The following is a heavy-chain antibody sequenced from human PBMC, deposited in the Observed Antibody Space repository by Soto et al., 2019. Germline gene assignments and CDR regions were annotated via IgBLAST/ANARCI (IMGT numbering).Heavy chain of an antibody. V-gene: IGHV3-33*01. D-gene: IGHD3-3*01. Sequence: SGFTFSSYGMHWVRQAPGKGLEWVAVIWYDGSEKYYVDSVKGRFTISRDNAKNSLYLQMNSLRAEDTAVYYCAREGSITIFGVSLYGMDVWGQGTTVTVSS. CDR3: AREGSITIFGVSLYGMDV. CDR1: GFTFSSYG. CDR2: IWYDGSEK. J-gene: IGHJ6*02.